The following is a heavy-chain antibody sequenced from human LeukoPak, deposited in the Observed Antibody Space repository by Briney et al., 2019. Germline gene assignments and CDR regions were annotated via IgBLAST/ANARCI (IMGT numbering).Heavy chain of an antibody. CDR2: IYYSGST. CDR1: GGSISSYY. CDR3: ARGSSSWYLDAFDIWGQGTMVFDI. V-gene: IGHV4-59*01. D-gene: IGHD6-13*01. J-gene: IGHJ3*02. Sequence: PSETLSLTCTVSGGSISSYYWSWIRQPPGKGLEWIGYIYYSGSTNYNPSLKSRVTISVDTSKNQFSLKLSSVTAADTAVYYCARGSSSWYLDAFDIWGQGTMVFDIWGQGTMVTVSS.